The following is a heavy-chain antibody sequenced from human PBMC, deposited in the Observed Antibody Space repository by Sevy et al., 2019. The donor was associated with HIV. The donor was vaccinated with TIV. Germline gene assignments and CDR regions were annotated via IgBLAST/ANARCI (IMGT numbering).Heavy chain of an antibody. D-gene: IGHD3-9*01. V-gene: IGHV3-30*18. CDR3: AKDFTGYNGMDV. CDR2: ISYHGRNK. CDR1: GFTFSTYG. Sequence: GGSLRLSCAASGFTFSTYGMHWVRQAPGKGLEWVAVISYHGRNKFYGDSVVGRFTISRDNSKKTLYLQMNSLRAEDTAVYYCAKDFTGYNGMDVWGQGTMVTVSS. J-gene: IGHJ6*02.